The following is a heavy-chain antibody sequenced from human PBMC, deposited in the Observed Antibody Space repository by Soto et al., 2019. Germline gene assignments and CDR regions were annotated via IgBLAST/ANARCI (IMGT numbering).Heavy chain of an antibody. V-gene: IGHV3-23*01. CDR2: IGGSGGGT. Sequence: GGSLRLSCAASGFTFSTYAMSWVRQAPGKGLEWVSSIGGSGGGTYYADSVKGRFTISRDNPKNTLYLQMNSLRAEDTAVYYCAKARNYYDSSAYVYYFDYWGQGTLVTVSS. CDR1: GFTFSTYA. CDR3: AKARNYYDSSAYVYYFDY. J-gene: IGHJ4*02. D-gene: IGHD3-22*01.